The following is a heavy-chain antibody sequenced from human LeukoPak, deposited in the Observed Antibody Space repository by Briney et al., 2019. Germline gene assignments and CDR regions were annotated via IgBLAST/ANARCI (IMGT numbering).Heavy chain of an antibody. J-gene: IGHJ5*02. Sequence: ASVKVSCKVFVYTLTEISIHWVRQAAGKGVEWMGGFDPEDGETIYAEKFQARVTLTEDTSRDTAYMELSSLRSEDTAVYYCATTGPVTVATTGWFDPWGQGTLVTVSS. D-gene: IGHD5-12*01. V-gene: IGHV1-24*01. CDR2: FDPEDGET. CDR1: VYTLTEIS. CDR3: ATTGPVTVATTGWFDP.